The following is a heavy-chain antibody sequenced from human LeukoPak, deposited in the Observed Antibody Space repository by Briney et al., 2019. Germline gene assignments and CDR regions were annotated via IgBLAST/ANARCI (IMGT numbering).Heavy chain of an antibody. CDR3: ARGSLKIIAVSSD. D-gene: IGHD6-19*01. CDR2: ISSSSSYI. J-gene: IGHJ4*02. V-gene: IGHV3-21*01. Sequence: GGSLRLSCVASGFTFSSYSMKWVRQAPGKGLEWVSSISSSSSYIDYADSVKGRFTISRDNSKNTLYLQMNSLRAEDTAVYYCARGSLKIIAVSSDWGQGTLVTVSS. CDR1: GFTFSSYS.